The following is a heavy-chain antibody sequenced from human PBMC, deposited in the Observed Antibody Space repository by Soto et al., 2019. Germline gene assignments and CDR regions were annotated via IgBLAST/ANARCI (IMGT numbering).Heavy chain of an antibody. J-gene: IGHJ4*02. D-gene: IGHD2-8*01. Sequence: EVQLLESGGGLVQPGGSLRLSCAASGFTFNNYAMSWVRQAPGKGLEWVSTISGSGDRTYYADSVKGRFTISRDNSKNTLSLQMNSLRDEDTALYYCVKDFRCADWGQGTRVTVSS. CDR1: GFTFNNYA. V-gene: IGHV3-23*01. CDR2: ISGSGDRT. CDR3: VKDFRCAD.